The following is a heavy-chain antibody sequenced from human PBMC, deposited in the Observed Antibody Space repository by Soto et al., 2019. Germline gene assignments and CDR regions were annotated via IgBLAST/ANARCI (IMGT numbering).Heavy chain of an antibody. Sequence: QLQLQESGSRLVKPSQTLSLTCAVSGGSVSSGGYSWNWIRQPPGKGLEWLGYIYHNGATYYNPSLKRRVAFSVDRSKNQFSLRLTSVIAADTAVEYCACGPYEDFQNWGQGTLVTVSS. V-gene: IGHV4-30-2*01. CDR2: IYHNGAT. J-gene: IGHJ1*01. CDR3: ACGPYEDFQN. CDR1: GGSVSSGGYS. D-gene: IGHD2-21*01.